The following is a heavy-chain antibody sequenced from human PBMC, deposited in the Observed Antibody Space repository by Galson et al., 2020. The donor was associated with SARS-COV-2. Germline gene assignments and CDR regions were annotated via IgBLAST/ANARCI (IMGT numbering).Heavy chain of an antibody. J-gene: IGHJ4*02. V-gene: IGHV3-23*01. CDR3: ALTDLVLRPDD. CDR2: ISGSGGST. CDR1: GFTFSSYA. Sequence: GGSLRLSCAASGFTFSSYAMSWVRQAPGKGLEWVSAISGSGGSTYYADSVKGRFTISRDNSKNTLSLQMNSLRADDTAVYYCALTDLVLRPDDWGQGTLVIVSS.